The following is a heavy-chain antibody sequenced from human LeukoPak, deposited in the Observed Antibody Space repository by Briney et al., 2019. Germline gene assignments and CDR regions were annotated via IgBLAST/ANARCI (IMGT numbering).Heavy chain of an antibody. J-gene: IGHJ6*02. Sequence: GGSLRLSCAASGFTFSSYAMSWVRQAPGKGLEWVSAISGSGGSTYYADSVKGRFTISRDNSKNTLYLQMNSLRAEDTAVYYCANSDYYYYGMDVWSQGTTVTVSS. CDR2: ISGSGGST. V-gene: IGHV3-23*01. CDR1: GFTFSSYA. CDR3: ANSDYYYYGMDV.